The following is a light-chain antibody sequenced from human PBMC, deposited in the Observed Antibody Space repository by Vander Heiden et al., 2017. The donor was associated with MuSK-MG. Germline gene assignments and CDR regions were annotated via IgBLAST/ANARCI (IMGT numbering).Light chain of an antibody. CDR2: YAS. CDR1: QSIGTS. V-gene: IGKV6D-21*02. CDR3: QQSSNFPRT. Sequence: EIVLTQSPDFQSVTPKEKVTLTYRASQSIGTSLHWYQQKPDQSPKLLIKYASQSISGVPSRFSGSGSGTDFTLTINGLEAEDAAAYYCQQSSNFPRTFGQGTKVEIK. J-gene: IGKJ1*01.